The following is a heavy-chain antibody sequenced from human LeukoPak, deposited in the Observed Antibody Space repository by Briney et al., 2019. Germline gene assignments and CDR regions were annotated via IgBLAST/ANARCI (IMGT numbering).Heavy chain of an antibody. CDR1: GGSISSSSYY. Sequence: SETLSLTCTVSGGSISSSSYYWGWIRQPPGKGLEWIGSIYYSGSTCYNPSLKSRVTISVDTSKNQFSLKLSSVTAADTAVYYCARDGEGYDYVWGSYHLWGQGTLVTVSS. D-gene: IGHD3-16*02. CDR3: ARDGEGYDYVWGSYHL. J-gene: IGHJ4*02. CDR2: IYYSGST. V-gene: IGHV4-39*07.